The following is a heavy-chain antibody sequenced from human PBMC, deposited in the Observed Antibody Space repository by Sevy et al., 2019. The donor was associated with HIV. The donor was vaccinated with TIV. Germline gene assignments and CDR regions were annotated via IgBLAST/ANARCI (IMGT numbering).Heavy chain of an antibody. CDR3: ARPRANYVDNYFFYAMDV. J-gene: IGHJ6*02. CDR1: GFAFSNYYA. V-gene: IGHV3-30-3*01. CDR2: ISYDGNDK. Sequence: GGSLRLSCAASGFAFSNYYAMYWVRQAPGKGLKWVVRISYDGNDKYYADSVKGRFTISRDNFKNTLYLQMNSLTAEDTAVYYCARPRANYVDNYFFYAMDVWGQGTTVTVSS. D-gene: IGHD4-17*01.